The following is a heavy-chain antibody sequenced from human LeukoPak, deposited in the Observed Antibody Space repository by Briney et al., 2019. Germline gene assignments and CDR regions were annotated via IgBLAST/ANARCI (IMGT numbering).Heavy chain of an antibody. V-gene: IGHV4-34*01. CDR1: GGSFSGYY. Sequence: SETLSLPCAVYGGSFSGYYWSWIRQPPGKGLEWIGEINHSGSTNYNPSLKSRVTISVDTSKNQFSLKLSSVTAADTAVYYCARAGSGTGRGGPNWFDPWGQGTLVTVSS. J-gene: IGHJ5*02. CDR3: ARAGSGTGRGGPNWFDP. D-gene: IGHD3-10*01. CDR2: INHSGST.